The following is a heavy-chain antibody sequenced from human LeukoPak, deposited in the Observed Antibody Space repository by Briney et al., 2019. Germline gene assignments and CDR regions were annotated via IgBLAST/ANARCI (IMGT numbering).Heavy chain of an antibody. V-gene: IGHV3-49*03. Sequence: GGSLRLSCTASGFTFGDYAMRWFRQAPGKGLEWVGFIRSKAYGGTTEYAASVEGRFTISRDDSKSIAYLQMNSLKTEDTAVYYCTRGGYSGYDYRFAWGQGTLVTVSS. J-gene: IGHJ5*02. CDR2: IRSKAYGGTT. D-gene: IGHD5-12*01. CDR1: GFTFGDYA. CDR3: TRGGYSGYDYRFA.